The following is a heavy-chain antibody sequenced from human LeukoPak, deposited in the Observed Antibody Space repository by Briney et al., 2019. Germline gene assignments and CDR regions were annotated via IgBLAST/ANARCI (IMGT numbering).Heavy chain of an antibody. J-gene: IGHJ4*02. CDR3: VKEAYSGSYPTH. Sequence: GGSLRLSCAASGFIFSSYGMHWVRQAPGKGLEWVAFISYDAFTQHYPDSVKGRFTISRDNSKNTLFLQMSSLRPEDTAVYFCVKEAYSGSYPTHWGQGTLVTVSS. D-gene: IGHD1-26*01. CDR2: ISYDAFTQ. CDR1: GFIFSSYG. V-gene: IGHV3-30*02.